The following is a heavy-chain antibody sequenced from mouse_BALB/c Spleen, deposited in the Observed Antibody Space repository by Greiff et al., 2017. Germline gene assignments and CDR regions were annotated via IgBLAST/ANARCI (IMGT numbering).Heavy chain of an antibody. V-gene: IGHV5-9-4*01. CDR2: ISSGGSTI. CDR1: GFTFSSYA. J-gene: IGHJ2*01. CDR3: ARSYDYYFDY. D-gene: IGHD2-4*01. Sequence: EVQRVESGGGLVKPGGSLKLSCAASGFTFSSYAMSWVRQSPEKRLEWVAEISSGGSTIYYADTVKGRFTISRDNPKNTLFLQMTSLRSEDTAMYYCARSYDYYFDYWGQGTTLTVSS.